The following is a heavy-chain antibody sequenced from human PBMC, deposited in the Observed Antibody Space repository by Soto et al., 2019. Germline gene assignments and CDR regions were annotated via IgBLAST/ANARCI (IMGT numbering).Heavy chain of an antibody. CDR2: MSSDGNNK. V-gene: IGHV3-30*03. CDR1: GFTFNTYG. CDR3: ARGMHQSAFYPPGSLDI. D-gene: IGHD2-8*01. J-gene: IGHJ3*02. Sequence: GGSLRLSCAVSGFTFNTYGMHWVRQAPGKGLEWVAAMSSDGNNKYYADFVKGRFTISRDNSKNTLYLQIYSLRVDDTAVYYCARGMHQSAFYPPGSLDIWGQGTMVTVSS.